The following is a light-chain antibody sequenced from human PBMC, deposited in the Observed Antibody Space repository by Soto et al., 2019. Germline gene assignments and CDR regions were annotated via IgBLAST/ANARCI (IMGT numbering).Light chain of an antibody. J-gene: IGLJ3*02. CDR2: RNN. V-gene: IGLV1-47*01. Sequence: QSVLTQPPSASGTPGQRVTISCSGSSSNIGSNFVYWYQQFPGTAPKLLIYRNNHRPSGVPDRFSGSKSGTSASLAISGLPSEDEADYYCAAWDDSLSGLVFGGGTKLTVL. CDR1: SSNIGSNF. CDR3: AAWDDSLSGLV.